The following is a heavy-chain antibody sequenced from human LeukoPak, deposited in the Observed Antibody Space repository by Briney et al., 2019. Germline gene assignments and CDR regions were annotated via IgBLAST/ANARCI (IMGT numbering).Heavy chain of an antibody. J-gene: IGHJ4*02. D-gene: IGHD1-26*01. CDR3: ARVVIRSGSYYELDY. V-gene: IGHV1-69*05. CDR1: GGTFSSYA. Sequence: SVKVSCKASGGTFSSYAISWVRQAPEQGLEWMGGIIPIFSTTNYAQKFQGRVTITTGESTSTAYMELSSLRSEDTAVYYCARVVIRSGSYYELDYWGQGTLVTVSS. CDR2: IIPIFSTT.